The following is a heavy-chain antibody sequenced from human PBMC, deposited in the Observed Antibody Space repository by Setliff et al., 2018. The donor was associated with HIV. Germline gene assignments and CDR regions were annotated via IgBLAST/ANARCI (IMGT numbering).Heavy chain of an antibody. D-gene: IGHD3-22*01. CDR2: INPSGGST. J-gene: IGHJ3*02. CDR1: GYTFTTYY. V-gene: IGHV1-46*01. Sequence: ASVKVSCKASGYTFTTYYIHWVRQAPGQGLEWLGVINPSGGSTSYAQKFQGRVTMTRGTSTGTVYMELRSLRAEDTALYYCAKDSSAYFLSGPRRAFDIWGQGTMVTVSS. CDR3: AKDSSAYFLSGPRRAFDI.